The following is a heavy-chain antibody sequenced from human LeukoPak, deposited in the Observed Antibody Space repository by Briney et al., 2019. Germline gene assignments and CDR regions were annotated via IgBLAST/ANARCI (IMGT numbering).Heavy chain of an antibody. J-gene: IGHJ5*02. D-gene: IGHD1-1*01. CDR3: AKYDRGWYDP. CDR2: ISGSGGST. CDR1: GFTFSSYV. Sequence: PGGSLRLSCAASGFTFSSYVMSWVRQAPGKGLEWVSSISGSGGSTYYADSVKGRLTISRDTSKNTLYLQMNSLRAEDTAVYYCAKYDRGWYDPWGQGTLVIVSS. V-gene: IGHV3-23*01.